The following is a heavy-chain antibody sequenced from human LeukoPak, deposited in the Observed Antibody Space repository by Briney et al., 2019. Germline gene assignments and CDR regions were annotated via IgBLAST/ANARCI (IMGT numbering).Heavy chain of an antibody. J-gene: IGHJ4*02. CDR3: ARVTTLQLPDY. CDR2: INHSGST. CDR1: GGSFSGYY. V-gene: IGHV4-34*01. D-gene: IGHD2-2*01. Sequence: SETLSLTCAVYGGSFSGYYWSWIRQPPGKGLEWIGEINHSGSTYYNPSLKSRVTISVDTSKNQFSLKLSSVTAADTAVYYCARVTTLQLPDYWGQGTLVTVSS.